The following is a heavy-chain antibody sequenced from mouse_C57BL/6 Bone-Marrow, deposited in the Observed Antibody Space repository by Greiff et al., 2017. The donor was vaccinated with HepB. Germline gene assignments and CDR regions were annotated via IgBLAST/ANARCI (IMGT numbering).Heavy chain of an antibody. Sequence: VKLMESGAELVKPGASVKMSCKASGYTFTSYWITWVKQRPGQGLEWIGDIYPGSGSTNYNEKFKSKATLTVDTSSSTAYMQLSSLTSEDSAVYYCARNYGSSSWYFDVWGTGTTVTVSS. D-gene: IGHD1-1*01. CDR3: ARNYGSSSWYFDV. V-gene: IGHV1-55*01. CDR2: IYPGSGST. J-gene: IGHJ1*03. CDR1: GYTFTSYW.